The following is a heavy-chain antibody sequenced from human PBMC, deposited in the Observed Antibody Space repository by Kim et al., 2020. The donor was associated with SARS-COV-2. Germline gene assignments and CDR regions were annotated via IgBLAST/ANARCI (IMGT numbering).Heavy chain of an antibody. CDR2: IYYSGST. CDR3: ARVGIKRITIFGVVDPSNWFDP. Sequence: SETLSLTCTVSGGSISSSSYYWGWIRQPPGKGLEWIGNIYYSGSTYYNPSLKSRVTISVDTSKNQFSLKLSSVTAADTAVYYCARVGIKRITIFGVVDPSNWFDPWGQGTLVTVSS. CDR1: GGSISSSSYY. J-gene: IGHJ5*02. V-gene: IGHV4-39*01. D-gene: IGHD3-3*01.